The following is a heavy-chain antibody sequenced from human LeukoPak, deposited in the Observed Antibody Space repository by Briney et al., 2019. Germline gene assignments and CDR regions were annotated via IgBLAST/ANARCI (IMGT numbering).Heavy chain of an antibody. CDR2: IYTSGST. Sequence: SQTLSLTCTVSGGSISSGSYYWSWIRQPAGKGLEWIGRIYTSGSTNYNPSLKSRVTMSVDTSKNQFSLKLSSVTAADTAVYYCARDRGEDTAMVNNYYYYYYMDVWGKGTTVTVSS. CDR1: GGSISSGSYY. D-gene: IGHD5-18*01. J-gene: IGHJ6*03. V-gene: IGHV4-61*02. CDR3: ARDRGEDTAMVNNYYYYYYMDV.